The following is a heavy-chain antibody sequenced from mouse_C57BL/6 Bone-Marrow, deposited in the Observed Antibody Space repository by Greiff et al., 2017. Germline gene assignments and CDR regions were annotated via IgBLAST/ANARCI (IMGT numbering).Heavy chain of an antibody. CDR2: ISSGSSYT. CDR1: GFTFSSYG. V-gene: IGHV5-6*01. D-gene: IGHD2-4*01. CDR3: ARLNYDYAWFAY. Sequence: EVKLMESGGDLVKPGGSLKLSCAASGFTFSSYGMSWVRQTPDKRLEWVATISSGSSYTYYPDSVKGRFTLSRDNAKNTLYLQMSSLKSEDTARYYCARLNYDYAWFAYWGQGTLVTVSA. J-gene: IGHJ3*01.